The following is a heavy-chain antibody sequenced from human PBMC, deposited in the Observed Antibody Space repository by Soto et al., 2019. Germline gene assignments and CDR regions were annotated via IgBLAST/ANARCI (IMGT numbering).Heavy chain of an antibody. CDR3: AREGGESSDGLYYFDS. D-gene: IGHD3-16*01. CDR1: GGSTSSDNY. V-gene: IGHV4-30-4*01. CDR2: IYSSGNT. Sequence: QVQLQESGPGLVKPSQTLSLTCTVSGGSTSSDNYWSWIRQPPGKGLEWIGHIYSSGNTDYNPSLKSRLAISIDTSKNQFSLKLSSVTAADTAVYFCAREGGESSDGLYYFDSWGQGSLVTVSS. J-gene: IGHJ4*02.